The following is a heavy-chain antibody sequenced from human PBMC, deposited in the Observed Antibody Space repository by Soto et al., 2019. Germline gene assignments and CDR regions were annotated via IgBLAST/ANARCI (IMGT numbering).Heavy chain of an antibody. CDR1: GGTFSSYT. CDR2: IIPILGIA. CDR3: ARFRGSYGMDV. V-gene: IGHV1-69*02. D-gene: IGHD3-10*01. Sequence: QVQLVQSGAEVKKPGSSVKVSCKASGGTFSSYTISWVRQAPGQGLEWMGRIIPILGIANYAQKFQGRVTITADKSTSTSYMELSSLRSEDTTVYYCARFRGSYGMDVWGQGTTVTVSS. J-gene: IGHJ6*02.